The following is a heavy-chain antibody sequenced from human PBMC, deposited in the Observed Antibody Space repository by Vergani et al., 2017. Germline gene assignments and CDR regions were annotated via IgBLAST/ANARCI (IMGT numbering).Heavy chain of an antibody. CDR2: IWYDGSNK. D-gene: IGHD6-6*01. CDR1: GFTFSSYG. CDR3: ARRGAARLTHPYYFDY. Sequence: QVQLVESGGGVVQPGRSLRLSCAASGFTFSSYGMHWVRQAPGKGLEWVAVIWYDGSNKYYADSVKGRFTISRDNSKNTLYLQMNSLRAEDTAVYYCARRGAARLTHPYYFDYWGQGTLVTVSS. V-gene: IGHV3-33*01. J-gene: IGHJ4*02.